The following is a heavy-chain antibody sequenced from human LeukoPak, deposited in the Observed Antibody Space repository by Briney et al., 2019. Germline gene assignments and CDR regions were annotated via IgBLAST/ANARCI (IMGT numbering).Heavy chain of an antibody. V-gene: IGHV4-4*07. J-gene: IGHJ4*02. CDR3: ARGYGYQNFDY. CDR2: IYTTGNT. CDR1: GGSISHYY. Sequence: SETLSLTCTVSGGSISHYYWSWIRQPAGKGLEWIGRIYTTGNTNYNPSLKSRVTMSVDTSESQVSLNLNSMTAADTAVYYCARGYGYQNFDYWGQGTLVTVSS. D-gene: IGHD5-24*01.